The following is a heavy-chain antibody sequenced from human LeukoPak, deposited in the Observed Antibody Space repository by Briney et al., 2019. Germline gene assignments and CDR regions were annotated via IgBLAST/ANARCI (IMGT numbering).Heavy chain of an antibody. J-gene: IGHJ3*02. CDR3: ASQYSGSYDAFDI. V-gene: IGHV4-4*02. Sequence: SSGTLSLTCAVSGGSISSSNWWSWVRQPPGKGLEWIGEIYHSGSTNYNPSLKSRVTISVDKSKNQFSLKLSSVTAADTAVYYCASQYSGSYDAFDIWGQGTMVTVSS. CDR1: GGSISSSNW. CDR2: IYHSGST. D-gene: IGHD1-26*01.